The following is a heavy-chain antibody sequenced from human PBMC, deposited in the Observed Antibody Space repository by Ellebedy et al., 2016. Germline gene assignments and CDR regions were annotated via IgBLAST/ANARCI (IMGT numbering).Heavy chain of an antibody. V-gene: IGHV4-34*01. D-gene: IGHD5-24*01. Sequence: SETLSLXXAVYDGSLSGYYWSWIRQPPGKGLEWIGEINHSGSTNYNPSLKSRVTISVDTSKNQFSLKLSSVTAADTAVYYCAREITDWGGTVGQLPANDAFGIWGQGTMVTVSS. CDR2: INHSGST. CDR3: AREITDWGGTVGQLPANDAFGI. CDR1: DGSLSGYY. J-gene: IGHJ3*02.